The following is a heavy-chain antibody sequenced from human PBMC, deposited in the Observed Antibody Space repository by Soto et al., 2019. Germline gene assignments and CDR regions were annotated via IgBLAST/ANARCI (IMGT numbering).Heavy chain of an antibody. Sequence: SETLSLTCTFSGCSISSGGYYWSWIRRHPGKGLEWIGYIYYSGSTYYNPSLKSRVTISVDTSKNQFSLKLSSVTAADTAVYYCARDRSGYYGSGSYYPFDYWGQGTLVTVSS. CDR1: GCSISSGGYY. CDR2: IYYSGST. J-gene: IGHJ4*02. CDR3: ARDRSGYYGSGSYYPFDY. V-gene: IGHV4-31*03. D-gene: IGHD3-10*01.